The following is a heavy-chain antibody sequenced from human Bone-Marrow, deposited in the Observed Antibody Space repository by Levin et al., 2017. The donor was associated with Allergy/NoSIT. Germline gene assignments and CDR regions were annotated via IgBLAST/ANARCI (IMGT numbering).Heavy chain of an antibody. V-gene: IGHV4-30-2*01. J-gene: IGHJ3*02. Sequence: SETLSLTCAVSGGSISSGGYSWSWIRQPPGKGLEWIGYIYHSGSTYYNPSLKSRVTISVDRSKNQFSLKLSSVTAADTAVYYCARDGYCSSTSCYRGARGAFDSWGQGTMVTVSS. CDR3: ARDGYCSSTSCYRGARGAFDS. CDR1: GGSISSGGYS. D-gene: IGHD2-2*01. CDR2: IYHSGST.